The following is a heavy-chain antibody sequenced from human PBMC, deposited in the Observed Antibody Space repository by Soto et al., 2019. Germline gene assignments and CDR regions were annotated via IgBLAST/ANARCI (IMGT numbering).Heavy chain of an antibody. Sequence: QVQLQESGPGLVKPSQTLSLTCNVSGGSIGSGTSYWTWIRQHPGEGLEWIGHIYFTGATYSNPSLRSRLTMSVDTSKSQFSLKLTSVTAADTATYYCASIPRRGYSYGIDYWGQGTLVTVSS. CDR1: GGSIGSGTSY. D-gene: IGHD2-21*02. J-gene: IGHJ4*02. CDR3: ASIPRRGYSYGIDY. V-gene: IGHV4-31*03. CDR2: IYFTGAT.